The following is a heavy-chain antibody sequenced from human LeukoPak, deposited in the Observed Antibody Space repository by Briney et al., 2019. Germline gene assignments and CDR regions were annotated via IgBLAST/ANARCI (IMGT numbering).Heavy chain of an antibody. V-gene: IGHV3-53*01. Sequence: PGGSLRLSCAASGITFSTNYMSWVRQAPGKGLEWVSIAFSDGRTFYADSVKGRFTISRDSSKNTVFLQMNSLRAEDTAVYYCARGDFDYWGQGTLVTVSS. CDR1: GITFSTNY. CDR3: ARGDFDY. J-gene: IGHJ4*02. CDR2: AFSDGRT.